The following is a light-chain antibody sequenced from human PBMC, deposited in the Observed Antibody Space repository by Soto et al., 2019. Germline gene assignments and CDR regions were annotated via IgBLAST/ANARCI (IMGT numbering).Light chain of an antibody. CDR3: CSFTSSNTHV. Sequence: SALTQPASVSGSPGQSITISCTGTSSDVGGYNYVSWYQQHPGKAPKLIIYEVTHRPSGVSSRFYGSRSGNTASLTISGLQAEDEADYYCCSFTSSNTHVFGTGTKVTVL. V-gene: IGLV2-14*01. CDR2: EVT. J-gene: IGLJ1*01. CDR1: SSDVGGYNY.